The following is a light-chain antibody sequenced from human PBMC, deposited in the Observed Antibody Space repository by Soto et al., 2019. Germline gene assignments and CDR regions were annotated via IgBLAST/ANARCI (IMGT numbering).Light chain of an antibody. J-gene: IGKJ1*01. Sequence: DIPMTQSPSSLSASVGDIVTITCRASQSISSYLNWYQQKPGKAPKILIYAASSLQSGVPSRFSGSGSGTDFTLTISSLQPEDVSTYYCQQSYSTPWTFGQGTKVDIK. CDR3: QQSYSTPWT. V-gene: IGKV1-39*01. CDR2: AAS. CDR1: QSISSY.